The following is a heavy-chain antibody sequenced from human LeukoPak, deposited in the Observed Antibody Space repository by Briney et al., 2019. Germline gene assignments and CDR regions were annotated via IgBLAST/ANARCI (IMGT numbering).Heavy chain of an antibody. D-gene: IGHD6-13*01. CDR2: IYYSGST. J-gene: IGHJ6*02. CDR3: VRHPAAGGTGFYGMDV. V-gene: IGHV4-39*01. Sequence: SETLSLTCTVSGGSISSSSYYWGWIRQPPGKGLEWIGSIYYSGSTYYNPSLKSRVTISVDTSRNQFSLKLSSVTAADTAVYYCVRHPAAGGTGFYGMDVWAKGPRSPSP. CDR1: GGSISSSSYY.